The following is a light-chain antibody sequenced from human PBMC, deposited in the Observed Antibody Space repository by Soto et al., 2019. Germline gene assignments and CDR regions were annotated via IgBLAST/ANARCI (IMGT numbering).Light chain of an antibody. CDR1: QSISSY. V-gene: IGKV1-39*01. CDR3: QQSYSTPVT. J-gene: IGKJ2*01. CDR2: AAS. Sequence: DIQMTPSPSSLSASVGDRVTITCRASQSISSYLNWYQQKPGKAPKLLIYAASSLQRVVPSRFSGSGSVTDFTLTISSLQPEDFATYYCQQSYSTPVTFGQGTKLEIK.